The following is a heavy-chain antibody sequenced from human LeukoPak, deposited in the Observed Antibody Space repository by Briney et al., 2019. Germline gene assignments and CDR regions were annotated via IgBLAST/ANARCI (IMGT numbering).Heavy chain of an antibody. CDR1: GFTFSSYG. CDR2: IRYDGSNK. D-gene: IGHD5-18*01. CDR3: AKDHGYSYGYLSY. V-gene: IGHV3-30*02. J-gene: IGHJ4*02. Sequence: GGSLRLACAASGFTFSSYGMHWVRQAPGKGLEWVAFIRYDGSNKYYADSVKGRFTISRDNSKNTLYLQMNSLRGEDTAVYYCAKDHGYSYGYLSYWGQGTLVTVSS.